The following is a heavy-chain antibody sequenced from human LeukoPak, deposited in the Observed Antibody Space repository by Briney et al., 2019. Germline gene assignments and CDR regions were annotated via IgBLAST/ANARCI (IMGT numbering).Heavy chain of an antibody. V-gene: IGHV3-9*01. CDR2: ISWNSGSI. Sequence: GGSLRLSCAASGFTFDDYAMHWVRQVPGKGREGVSGISWNSGSIAYADSVQGRFTISRDNAKNSLYLQMNSLRAEDAAFYYCARVCSSTFLSYYFDYWGQGTLVTVSS. J-gene: IGHJ4*02. CDR3: ARVCSSTFLSYYFDY. D-gene: IGHD6-13*01. CDR1: GFTFDDYA.